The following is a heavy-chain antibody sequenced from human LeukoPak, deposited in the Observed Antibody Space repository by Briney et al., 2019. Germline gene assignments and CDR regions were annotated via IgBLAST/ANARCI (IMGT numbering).Heavy chain of an antibody. CDR1: GGSFSGYY. CDR3: AERGSGWYFHN. D-gene: IGHD6-19*01. J-gene: IGHJ4*02. V-gene: IGHV4-34*01. CDR2: INHSGST. Sequence: SETLSLTCAVYGGSFSGYYWSWIRQPPGKGLEWIGEINHSGSTNYNLSLKSRVTISVDTSKNQFSLKLSSVTAADTAVYYCAERGSGWYFHNWGQGTLVTVSS.